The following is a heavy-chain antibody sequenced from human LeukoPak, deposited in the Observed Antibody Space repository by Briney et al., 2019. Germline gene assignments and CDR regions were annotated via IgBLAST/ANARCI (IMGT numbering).Heavy chain of an antibody. CDR2: ISSSSSTL. J-gene: IGHJ5*02. Sequence: GGSLRLSCAASGFTFSSYSMNWVRQAPGKGLEWVSYISSSSSTLYYADSVKDRFTISRDNAKNSLYLQMNSLRAEDTAVYYCARVFNTDWFDPWGQGTLVTVSS. CDR3: ARVFNTDWFDP. CDR1: GFTFSSYS. D-gene: IGHD3-3*01. V-gene: IGHV3-48*01.